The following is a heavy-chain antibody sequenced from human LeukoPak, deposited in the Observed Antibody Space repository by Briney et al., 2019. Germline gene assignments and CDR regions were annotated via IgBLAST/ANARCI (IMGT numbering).Heavy chain of an antibody. V-gene: IGHV7-4-1*02. CDR2: INTNTGNP. CDR3: ARVLSGNGAMTTKSDYGMDV. J-gene: IGHJ6*02. CDR1: GYTFTSYA. D-gene: IGHD4-17*01. Sequence: VASVKVSCKASGYTFTSYAMNWVRQAPGQGLEWMGWINTNTGNPTYAQGFTGRFVFSLDTSVSTAYLQISSLKAEDTAVYYCARVLSGNGAMTTKSDYGMDVWGQGTTVTVSS.